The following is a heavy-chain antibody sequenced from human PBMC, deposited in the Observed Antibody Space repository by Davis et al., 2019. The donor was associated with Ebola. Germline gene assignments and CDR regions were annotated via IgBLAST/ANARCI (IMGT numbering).Heavy chain of an antibody. CDR3: ARVWSSSFKGGYYFDY. J-gene: IGHJ4*02. D-gene: IGHD6-13*01. CDR1: GFTFSSYW. V-gene: IGHV3-7*01. Sequence: PGGSLRLSCAASGFTFSSYWMHWVRQAPGKGLEWVANIKQDGSEKYYVDSVKGRFTISRDNVKNSLYLQMNSLRAEDTAVYYCARVWSSSFKGGYYFDYWGQGTLVTVSS. CDR2: IKQDGSEK.